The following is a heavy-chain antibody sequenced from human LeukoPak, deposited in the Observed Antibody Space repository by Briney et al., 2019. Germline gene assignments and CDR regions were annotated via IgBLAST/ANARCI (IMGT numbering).Heavy chain of an antibody. D-gene: IGHD3-22*01. CDR3: ARDQHRRIVVVNMLTA. J-gene: IGHJ5*02. V-gene: IGHV1-18*01. CDR2: ISTYNGHT. CDR1: GGTFSNYG. Sequence: ASVKVSCKASGGTFSNYGISWVRQAPGQGLEWMGWISTYNGHTIYTQKFQGRVTMTTDTSTSTAYMELRSLRSDDTAVYYCARDQHRRIVVVNMLTAWGQGTLVTVSS.